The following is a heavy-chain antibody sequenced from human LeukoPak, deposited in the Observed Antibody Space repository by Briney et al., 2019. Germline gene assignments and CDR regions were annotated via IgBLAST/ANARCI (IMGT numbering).Heavy chain of an antibody. Sequence: GGSLRLSCAASGFTFSTYIMNWVRQTPGKGLEWVSSIGTSTSYIYYADSVKGRFTISRDNAKNSLYLQMNSLRAEDTAVYYCARHSSGWYVLETNFDYWGQGTLVTVSS. CDR1: GFTFSTYI. CDR3: ARHSSGWYVLETNFDY. V-gene: IGHV3-21*01. J-gene: IGHJ4*02. CDR2: IGTSTSYI. D-gene: IGHD6-19*01.